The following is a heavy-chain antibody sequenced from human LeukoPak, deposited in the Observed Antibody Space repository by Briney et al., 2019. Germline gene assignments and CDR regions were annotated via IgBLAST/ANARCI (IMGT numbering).Heavy chain of an antibody. CDR2: ISGDGGST. V-gene: IGHV3-43*02. D-gene: IGHD6-19*01. CDR1: GFIFDNYA. CDR3: ARESETSGWYDY. Sequence: GGSLRLSCAAPGFIFDNYAIHWVRQAPGKGLEWVSLISGDGGSTFYADSVRGRFTISRDNTRKSLSLQMSSLRSEHTALYYCARESETSGWYDYWGQGTLVTVSS. J-gene: IGHJ4*02.